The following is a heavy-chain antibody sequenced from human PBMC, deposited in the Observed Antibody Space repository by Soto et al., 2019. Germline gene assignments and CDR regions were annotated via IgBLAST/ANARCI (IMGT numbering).Heavy chain of an antibody. CDR3: ASRIRREYSSGRYNWFDP. CDR2: IYYSGTSGYT. V-gene: IGHV4-31*03. CDR1: GGSISSGGYY. J-gene: IGHJ5*02. Sequence: SETLSLTCTVSGGSISSGGYYWSWIRQLPGKGLQWIGHIYYSGTSGYTYYSPSLKSRITISIDTSKSQLYLKLNSVTAADTAVYYCASRIRREYSSGRYNWFDPWGQGTLVTVSS. D-gene: IGHD6-19*01.